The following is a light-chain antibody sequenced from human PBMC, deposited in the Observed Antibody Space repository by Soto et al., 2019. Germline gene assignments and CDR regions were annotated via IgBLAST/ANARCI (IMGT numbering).Light chain of an antibody. Sequence: SVLTQPGTVSGSPGQSGTICCTGTSSDVGGCKYVHWYQQHPGIAPKSMIYGVSKWPPRVPERVSCSKTGQTATPASSGLQAVDAVDYYRCGSAGSYTYVFGTGTKVTV. J-gene: IGLJ1*01. V-gene: IGLV2-11*01. CDR1: SSDVGGCKY. CDR3: CGSAGSYTYV. CDR2: GVS.